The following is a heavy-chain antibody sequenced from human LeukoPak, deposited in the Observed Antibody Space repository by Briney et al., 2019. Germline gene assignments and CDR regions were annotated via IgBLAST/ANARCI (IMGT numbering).Heavy chain of an antibody. CDR2: IYYSGST. V-gene: IGHV4-59*01. CDR1: GGSISSYY. CDR3: ARGPVTTFDY. Sequence: SETLSLTCTVSGGSISSYYWSWIRQPPGKGLEWIGYIYYSGSTNYNPSLKSRVTISVDTSKSQFSLKLSSVTAADTAVYYCARGPVTTFDYWGQGTLVTVSS. J-gene: IGHJ4*02. D-gene: IGHD4-17*01.